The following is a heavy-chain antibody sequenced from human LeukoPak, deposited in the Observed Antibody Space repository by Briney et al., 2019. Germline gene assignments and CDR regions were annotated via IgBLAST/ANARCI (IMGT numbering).Heavy chain of an antibody. CDR3: AKDDAFDI. J-gene: IGHJ3*02. CDR2: IYSGGTT. V-gene: IGHV3-53*01. CDR1: GFSVSTNY. Sequence: QTGGSLRLSCAASGFSVSTNYMSWVRQAPGKGLEWVSVIYSGGTTYYADSVKDRFTISKDNSKNTLYLQMNSLRAEDTAVYYCAKDDAFDIWGQGTMVTVSS.